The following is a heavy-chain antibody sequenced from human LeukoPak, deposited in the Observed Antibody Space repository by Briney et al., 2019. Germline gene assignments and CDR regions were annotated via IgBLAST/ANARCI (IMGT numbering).Heavy chain of an antibody. CDR2: FDPEDGET. V-gene: IGHV1-24*01. J-gene: IGHJ4*02. CDR1: EDTLTELS. Sequence: ASVKVSCKVSEDTLTELSMHWVRQAPGKGLEWMGGFDPEDGETIYAQKFQGRVTMTEDTSTDTAYMELSSLRSEDTAVYYCATGPSGYDLGADYWGQGTLVTVSS. D-gene: IGHD5-12*01. CDR3: ATGPSGYDLGADY.